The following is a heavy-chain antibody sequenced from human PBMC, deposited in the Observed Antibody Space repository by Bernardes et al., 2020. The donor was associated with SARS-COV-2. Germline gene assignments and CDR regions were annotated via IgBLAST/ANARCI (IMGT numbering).Heavy chain of an antibody. CDR1: GGSISSYY. Sequence: SETLSLTCTVSGGSISSYYWSWIRQPPGKGLEWIGRVYTSGIATYEPSLKGRVSISIDTSRNQFYLRLTSVTAADTAVYYCARAPYSSFSVPYFDFWGPGALVAVSS. CDR2: VYTSGIA. D-gene: IGHD6-6*01. CDR3: ARAPYSSFSVPYFDF. J-gene: IGHJ4*01. V-gene: IGHV4-4*07.